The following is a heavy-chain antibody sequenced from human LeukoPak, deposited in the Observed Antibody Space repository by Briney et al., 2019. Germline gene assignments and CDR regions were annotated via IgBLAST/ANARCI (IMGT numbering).Heavy chain of an antibody. D-gene: IGHD4-17*01. CDR1: GGSISSYY. V-gene: IGHV4-59*08. Sequence: SETLSLTCAVYGGSISSYYWSWIRQPPGKGLEWIGYIYYSGSTNYNPSLKSRVTISVDTSKNQFSLKLSSVTAADTAVYYCARQDDGDYVFDYWGQGTLVTVSS. J-gene: IGHJ4*02. CDR2: IYYSGST. CDR3: ARQDDGDYVFDY.